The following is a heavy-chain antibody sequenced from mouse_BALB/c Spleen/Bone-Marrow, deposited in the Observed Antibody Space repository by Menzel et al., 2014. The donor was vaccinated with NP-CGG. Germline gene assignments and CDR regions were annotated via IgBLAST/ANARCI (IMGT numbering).Heavy chain of an antibody. J-gene: IGHJ2*01. CDR2: IDPANGNT. D-gene: IGHD1-1*01. Sequence: EVQLQQSGAELVKPGASVKLSCTASGFNIKDTYMHWVKQRPEQGLEWIGRIDPANGNTKYDPKFQGKATITADTSPNTAYLQLSSLTSEDTAVYYCANYYYGHYFDYWGQGTTLTVSS. V-gene: IGHV14-3*02. CDR3: ANYYYGHYFDY. CDR1: GFNIKDTY.